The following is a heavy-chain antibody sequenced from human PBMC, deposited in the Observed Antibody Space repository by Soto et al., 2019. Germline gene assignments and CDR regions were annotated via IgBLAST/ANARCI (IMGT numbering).Heavy chain of an antibody. Sequence: GGSLRLSCAVSGFTFSSYEMNWVRQAPGKGLEWVSYISSSGSNRYYADSVKGRFTISRDNAKNSLYLQMNSLRPDDTALYYCATRRTWFQSDNSGEGTLVNVSS. V-gene: IGHV3-48*03. D-gene: IGHD6-13*01. CDR2: ISSSGSNR. J-gene: IGHJ4*02. CDR3: ATRRTWFQSDN. CDR1: GFTFSSYE.